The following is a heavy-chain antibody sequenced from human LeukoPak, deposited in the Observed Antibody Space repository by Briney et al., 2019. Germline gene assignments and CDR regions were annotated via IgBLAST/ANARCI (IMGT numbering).Heavy chain of an antibody. Sequence: ASVKVSCKASGYTFTSYYMHWVRQAPGQGLEWMGRINPSGGSTSYAQKFQGRVTMTRDTSTSTVYMELSSLRSEDTAVYYCARAYYDTNYYYYYMDVWGKGTTVTISS. D-gene: IGHD3-9*01. CDR3: ARAYYDTNYYYYYMDV. V-gene: IGHV1-46*01. J-gene: IGHJ6*03. CDR1: GYTFTSYY. CDR2: INPSGGST.